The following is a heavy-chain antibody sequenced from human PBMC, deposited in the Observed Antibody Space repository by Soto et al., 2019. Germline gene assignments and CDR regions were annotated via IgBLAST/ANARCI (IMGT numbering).Heavy chain of an antibody. CDR2: IYYSGST. CDR3: ARRYSSSFSGYFDL. V-gene: IGHV4-39*01. CDR1: GGSISSSSYY. D-gene: IGHD6-13*01. Sequence: QLQLQESGPGLVKPSETRSLTCTVSGGSISSSSYYWVWIRQPPGKGLEWIGSIYYSGSTYYNPSLKSRVTISLDTSKNQFSLKLSSVTAADTAVYYCARRYSSSFSGYFDLWGRGTLVTVSS. J-gene: IGHJ2*01.